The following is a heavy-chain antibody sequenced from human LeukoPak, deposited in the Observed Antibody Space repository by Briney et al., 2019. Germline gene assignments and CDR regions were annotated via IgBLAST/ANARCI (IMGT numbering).Heavy chain of an antibody. J-gene: IGHJ5*02. CDR3: ALVGNYDFWSGYSDNWFDP. Sequence: ASVKVSCNASGYTFTGYYMHWVRQAPGQGLEWMGWINPNSGGTNYAQKLQGRVTMTTDTSTSTAYMELRSLRSDDTAVYYCALVGNYDFWSGYSDNWFDPWGQGTLVTVSS. D-gene: IGHD3-3*01. CDR2: INPNSGGT. V-gene: IGHV1-2*02. CDR1: GYTFTGYY.